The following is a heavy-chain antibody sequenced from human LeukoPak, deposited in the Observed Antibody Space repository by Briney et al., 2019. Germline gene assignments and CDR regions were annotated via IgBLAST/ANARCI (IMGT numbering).Heavy chain of an antibody. J-gene: IGHJ6*02. CDR1: GGTFSSYA. D-gene: IGHD2-2*01. Sequence: GASVRVSCKASGGTFSSYAISWVRQAPGQGLEWMGWISAYNGNTNYAQKLQGRVTMTTDTSTSTAYMELRSLRSDDTAVYYCARGAVVVVPAAISYYYYGMDVWGQGTTVTVSS. V-gene: IGHV1-18*01. CDR2: ISAYNGNT. CDR3: ARGAVVVVPAAISYYYYGMDV.